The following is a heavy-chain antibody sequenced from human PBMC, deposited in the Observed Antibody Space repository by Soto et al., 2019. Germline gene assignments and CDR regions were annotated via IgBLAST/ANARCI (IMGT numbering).Heavy chain of an antibody. CDR1: GFTFSSYA. V-gene: IGHV3-23*01. D-gene: IGHD5-12*01. J-gene: IGHJ5*02. Sequence: PGGSLRLSCAASGFTFSSYAMSWVRQAPGKGLEWVSAISRNSGSTYYADSVKGRFTISRDNSKNTLYLQMNSLRAEDTAVYYCAKDFRVGYDYYQWFDAWGQGALVTVSS. CDR2: ISRNSGST. CDR3: AKDFRVGYDYYQWFDA.